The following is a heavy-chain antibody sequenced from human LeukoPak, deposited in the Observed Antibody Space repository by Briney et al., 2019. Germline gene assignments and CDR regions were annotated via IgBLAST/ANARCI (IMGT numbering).Heavy chain of an antibody. CDR2: IKSKTDGGTT. Sequence: VGSLRLSCAASGFTFSNAWMSWVRQAPGKGLEWVGRIKSKTDGGTTDYAAPVKGRFTTSRDDSKNTLYLQMNSLKTEDTAVYYCTATYYDFWSGEFDYWGQGTLVTVSS. J-gene: IGHJ4*02. CDR1: GFTFSNAW. D-gene: IGHD3-3*01. CDR3: TATYYDFWSGEFDY. V-gene: IGHV3-15*01.